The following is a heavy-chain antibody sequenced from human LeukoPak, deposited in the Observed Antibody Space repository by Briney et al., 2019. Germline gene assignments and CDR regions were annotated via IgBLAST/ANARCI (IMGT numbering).Heavy chain of an antibody. Sequence: PSVKVSCKPSLYTFTSYGISWVRQAPGQGREWMGLISAYNVNTNYAQKPQGRVTMTKDTSTSTASMELRTLRSDGTAVYNSARVAREQLSGYWGQGTLVTVSS. V-gene: IGHV1-18*01. D-gene: IGHD5-18*01. CDR1: LYTFTSYG. J-gene: IGHJ4*02. CDR2: ISAYNVNT. CDR3: ARVAREQLSGY.